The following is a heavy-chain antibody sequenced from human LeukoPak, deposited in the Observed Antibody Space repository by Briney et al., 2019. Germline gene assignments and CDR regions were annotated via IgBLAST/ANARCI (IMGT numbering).Heavy chain of an antibody. CDR1: GGTFSSYA. CDR2: TIPIFGTA. D-gene: IGHD2-2*01. J-gene: IGHJ6*03. V-gene: IGHV1-69*05. CDR3: AVDIVVVPAANTYYYMDV. Sequence: SVKVSCKASGGTFSSYAISWMRQAPGPGLELLGGTIPIFGTANYAQKFQGRVTITTDESTSTAYMELSSLRSEDTAVYYCAVDIVVVPAANTYYYMDVWGKGTTVTVSS.